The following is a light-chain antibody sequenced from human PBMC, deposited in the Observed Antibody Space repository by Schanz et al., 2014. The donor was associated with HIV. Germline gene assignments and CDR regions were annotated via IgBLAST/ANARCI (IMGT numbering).Light chain of an antibody. CDR2: RAS. CDR1: QSLDRW. Sequence: DIPMTQSPSTLSASVGDRVTITCRAGQSLDRWLAWYQQKPGKAPKLLIYRASYLESGVPSRFSGSGSGTEFTLTISSLQPDDFATYYCQQYKDNSLHTFGQGTKVEIK. CDR3: QQYKDNSLHT. J-gene: IGKJ2*01. V-gene: IGKV1-5*03.